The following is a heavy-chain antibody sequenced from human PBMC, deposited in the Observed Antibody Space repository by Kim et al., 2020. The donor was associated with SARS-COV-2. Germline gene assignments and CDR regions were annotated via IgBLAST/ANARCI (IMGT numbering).Heavy chain of an antibody. CDR2: T. J-gene: IGHJ5*02. V-gene: IGHV4-4*02. D-gene: IGHD6-19*01. Sequence: TNYNPSLKSRVTISVDKSKNQFSLKLSSVTAADTAVYYCARAYSSGWYDRWGQGTLVTVSS. CDR3: ARAYSSGWYDR.